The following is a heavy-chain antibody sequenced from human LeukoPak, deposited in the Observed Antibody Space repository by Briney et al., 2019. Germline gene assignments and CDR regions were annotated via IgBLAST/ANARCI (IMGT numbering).Heavy chain of an antibody. CDR3: ARVSSPVAPQEGGGMDV. J-gene: IGHJ6*02. V-gene: IGHV1-18*01. Sequence: GASVKVSCKASGYTFTSYGISWVRQAPGQGLEWMGWISAYNGNTNYAQKLQGRVTMTTDTSTSTAYMELRSPRSDDTAVYYCARVSSPVAPQEGGGMDVWGQGTTVTVSS. CDR2: ISAYNGNT. D-gene: IGHD6-19*01. CDR1: GYTFTSYG.